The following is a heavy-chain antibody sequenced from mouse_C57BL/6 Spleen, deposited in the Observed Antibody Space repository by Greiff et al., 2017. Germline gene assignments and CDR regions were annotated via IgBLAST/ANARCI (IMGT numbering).Heavy chain of an antibody. V-gene: IGHV1-67*01. Sequence: VQRVESGPELVRPGVSVKISCKGSGYTFTDYAMHWVKQSHAKSLEWIGVISTYYGDASYNQKFKDKATMTVDKSSSAAYMELARLTSEHSAVYYCARSPIHYYGSRGVDYWGQGTTLTVSS. CDR3: ARSPIHYYGSRGVDY. CDR1: GYTFTDYA. J-gene: IGHJ2*01. CDR2: ISTYYGDA. D-gene: IGHD1-1*01.